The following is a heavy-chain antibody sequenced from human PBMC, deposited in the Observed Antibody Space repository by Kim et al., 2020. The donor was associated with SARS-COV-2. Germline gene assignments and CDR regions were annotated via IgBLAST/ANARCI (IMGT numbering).Heavy chain of an antibody. J-gene: IGHJ4*02. Sequence: SVKVSCKASGGTFSSYAISWVRQAPGQGLEWMGGIIPIFGTANYAQKFQGRVTITADESTSTAYMELSSLRSEDTAGYYCAGSSGPSGLLDYWGQGTLVTVSS. CDR2: IIPIFGTA. CDR1: GGTFSSYA. D-gene: IGHD3-22*01. V-gene: IGHV1-69*13. CDR3: AGSSGPSGLLDY.